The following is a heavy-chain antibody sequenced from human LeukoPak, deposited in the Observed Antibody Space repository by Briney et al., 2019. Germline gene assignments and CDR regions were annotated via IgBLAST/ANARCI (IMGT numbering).Heavy chain of an antibody. J-gene: IGHJ5*02. D-gene: IGHD6-6*01. V-gene: IGHV3-23*01. Sequence: GGSLRLSCAASGFTFSSYAMSWVRQAPGKGLEWVSAISGSGGSTYYADSVKGRFTISRDNSKNTLYLQMNSLRAEDTAVYYCARGSEGSSLNWFDPWGQGTLVTVSS. CDR2: ISGSGGST. CDR3: ARGSEGSSLNWFDP. CDR1: GFTFSSYA.